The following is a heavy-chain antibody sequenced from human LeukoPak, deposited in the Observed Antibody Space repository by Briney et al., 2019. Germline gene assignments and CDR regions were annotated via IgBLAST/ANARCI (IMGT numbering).Heavy chain of an antibody. CDR1: GFTFSSYE. CDR3: ARDLLGIYQYYFDY. CDR2: IHTSGSSI. Sequence: GGSLRLSCIASGFTFSSYEINWVRQAPGKGLEWVAYIHTSGSSIKYSDSVKGRFTISRDNAKNTLYLQMNSLRAEDTAVYYSARDLLGIYQYYFDYWGQGTLVTVS. V-gene: IGHV3-48*03. D-gene: IGHD2-2*01. J-gene: IGHJ4*02.